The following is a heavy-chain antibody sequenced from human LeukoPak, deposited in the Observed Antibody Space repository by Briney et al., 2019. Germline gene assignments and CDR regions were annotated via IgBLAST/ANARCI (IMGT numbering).Heavy chain of an antibody. CDR3: VRDRAYFDSSGFYNLDY. CDR2: IKQDGSEK. J-gene: IGHJ4*02. D-gene: IGHD3-22*01. V-gene: IGHV3-7*01. Sequence: GGSLRLSCASSGFTFSDYWMSWVRQAPGRGLEWVANIKQDGSEKYYVDSVKGRFTISRDNAKNSLYLQMNSLRAEDTAVYYCVRDRAYFDSSGFYNLDYWGQGTLVTVSS. CDR1: GFTFSDYW.